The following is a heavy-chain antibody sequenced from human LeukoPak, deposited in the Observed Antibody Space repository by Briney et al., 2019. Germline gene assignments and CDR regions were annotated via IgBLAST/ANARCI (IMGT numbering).Heavy chain of an antibody. D-gene: IGHD6-19*01. Sequence: ASVKVSCKASGYTFTSYDINWVRQATGQGLEWMGWMNPNSGNTGYAQKFQGRATMTRNTSISTAYMELSSLRSEDTAVYYCAREIYSSGWYSYYYYGMDVWGQGTTVTVPS. CDR2: MNPNSGNT. CDR1: GYTFTSYD. V-gene: IGHV1-8*01. J-gene: IGHJ6*02. CDR3: AREIYSSGWYSYYYYGMDV.